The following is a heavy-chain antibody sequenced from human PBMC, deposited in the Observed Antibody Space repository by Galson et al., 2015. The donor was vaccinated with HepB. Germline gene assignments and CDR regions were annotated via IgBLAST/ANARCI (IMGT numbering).Heavy chain of an antibody. CDR3: AKDPPGGSGLGFDS. D-gene: IGHD6-19*01. Sequence: SLRLSCAASGFTFSSYAMNWVRQAPGKGLEWVSAIGASGGSTYYADSVKGRFTISRDYSKNTLYLQMNSLRVEDTAVYYCAKDPPGGSGLGFDSWGQGTLVTVSS. J-gene: IGHJ4*02. V-gene: IGHV3-23*01. CDR1: GFTFSSYA. CDR2: IGASGGST.